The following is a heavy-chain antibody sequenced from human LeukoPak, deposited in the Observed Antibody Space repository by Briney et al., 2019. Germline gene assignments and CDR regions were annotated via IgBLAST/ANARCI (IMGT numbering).Heavy chain of an antibody. V-gene: IGHV3-74*01. CDR2: IRTDGSDT. CDR3: GGNYCYYYMDV. Sequence: QPGGSLRLSCTASGGTFSGYWMQWVRQVPGKGLEWVSRIRTDGSDTTYADSVKGRFTISRDNAKNMLYLQMNSLRAEDTAVYYCGGNYCYYYMDVWGKGTTVTVSS. J-gene: IGHJ6*03. CDR1: GGTFSGYW.